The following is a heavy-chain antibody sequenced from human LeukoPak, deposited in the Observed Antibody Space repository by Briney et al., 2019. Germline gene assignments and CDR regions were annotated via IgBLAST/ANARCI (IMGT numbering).Heavy chain of an antibody. CDR3: ASADPLLWFGELSYYYYYYMDV. CDR2: INTNTGNP. D-gene: IGHD3-10*01. Sequence: GASVKVSCKASGYTFTSYAMNWVRQAPGQGLEWMGWINTNTGNPTYAQGFTGRFVFSLDTSVSTAYLQISSLKAEDTAVYYCASADPLLWFGELSYYYYYYMDVWGKGTTVTVSS. V-gene: IGHV7-4-1*02. J-gene: IGHJ6*03. CDR1: GYTFTSYA.